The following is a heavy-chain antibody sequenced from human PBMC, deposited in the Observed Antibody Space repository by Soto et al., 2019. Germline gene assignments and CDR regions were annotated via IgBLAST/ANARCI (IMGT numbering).Heavy chain of an antibody. Sequence: SETLSLTCTVSGGSISSGDYYWSWIRQPPGKGLEWIGYIYYSGSTYYNPSLKSRVTISVDTSKNQFSLKLSSVTAADTAVYYCARDYCSGGSCYSHYFDYWGQGTLVTVSS. V-gene: IGHV4-30-4*01. CDR2: IYYSGST. J-gene: IGHJ4*02. CDR3: ARDYCSGGSCYSHYFDY. D-gene: IGHD2-15*01. CDR1: GGSISSGDYY.